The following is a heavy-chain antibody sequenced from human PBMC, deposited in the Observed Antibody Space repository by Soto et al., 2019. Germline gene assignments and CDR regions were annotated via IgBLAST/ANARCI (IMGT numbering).Heavy chain of an antibody. V-gene: IGHV3-33*01. CDR2: IWYDGSNK. D-gene: IGHD3-22*01. J-gene: IGHJ4*02. CDR1: GFTFSSHG. CDR3: AGVDSSGYYGDYFDY. Sequence: GGSLKLSWAASGFTFSSHGMHWVRQAPGKGLEWVAVIWYDGSNKYYADSVKGRFTISRDNSKNTLYLQMNSLRAEDTAVYYCAGVDSSGYYGDYFDYWGQGTLVTVSS.